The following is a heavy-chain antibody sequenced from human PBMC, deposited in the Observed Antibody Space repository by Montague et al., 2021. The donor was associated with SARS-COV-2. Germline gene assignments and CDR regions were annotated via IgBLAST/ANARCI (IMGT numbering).Heavy chain of an antibody. J-gene: IGHJ4*02. CDR2: SNHRGST. Sequence: SETLSLTCAVSGGSFSNYYWSWIRQPPGKGLEWIGDSNHRGSTNYNPSFKSRVTISVDTSKNQFSLKLSSVTAADTAVYYCARGIPSMNMAVVVLVVGIYYFDPWGQGALVAVSS. CDR3: ARGIPSMNMAVVVLVVGIYYFDP. D-gene: IGHD3-22*01. CDR1: GGSFSNYY. V-gene: IGHV4-34*01.